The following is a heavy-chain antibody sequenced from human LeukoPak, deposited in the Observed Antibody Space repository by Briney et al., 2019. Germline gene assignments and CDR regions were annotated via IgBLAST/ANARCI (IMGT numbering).Heavy chain of an antibody. CDR3: ARSNYDILTGYFSYLDY. V-gene: IGHV1-69*01. Sequence: ASVKVSCKASGGTFSSYAISWVRQAPGQGLEWMGGIIAIFGTANYAQKFQGRVTITADESTSTAYMELSSLRSEDTAVYYCARSNYDILTGYFSYLDYWGQGTLVTVSS. CDR2: IIAIFGTA. CDR1: GGTFSSYA. J-gene: IGHJ4*02. D-gene: IGHD3-9*01.